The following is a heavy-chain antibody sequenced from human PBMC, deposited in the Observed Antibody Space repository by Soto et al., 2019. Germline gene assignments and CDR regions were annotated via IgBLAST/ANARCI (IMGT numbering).Heavy chain of an antibody. CDR1: GFTFSDYY. CDR3: ARTYGGYPPLYYGMDV. V-gene: IGHV3-11*01. D-gene: IGHD5-12*01. Sequence: PGGSLRLSCAASGFTFSDYYMNWIRQAPGKGLDWVSSISSRDNTIYYADSVQGRFTISWDNAKNSLYLQMNSLRAEDTAVYYCARTYGGYPPLYYGMDVWGQGTTVTVSS. CDR2: ISSRDNTI. J-gene: IGHJ6*02.